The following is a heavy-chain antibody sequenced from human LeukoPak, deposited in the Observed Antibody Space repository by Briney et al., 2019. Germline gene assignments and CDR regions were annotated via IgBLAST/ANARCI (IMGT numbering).Heavy chain of an antibody. CDR2: MNPNSGNT. J-gene: IGHJ4*02. CDR3: ARAPYYYDKGLDY. D-gene: IGHD3-22*01. Sequence: GASVKVSCKASGYTFTGYYMHWVRQATGQGLEWMGWMNPNSGNTGYAQKFQGRVTITRNTSISTAYMELSSLRSEDTAVYYCARAPYYYDKGLDYWGQGTLVTVSS. CDR1: GYTFTGYY. V-gene: IGHV1-8*03.